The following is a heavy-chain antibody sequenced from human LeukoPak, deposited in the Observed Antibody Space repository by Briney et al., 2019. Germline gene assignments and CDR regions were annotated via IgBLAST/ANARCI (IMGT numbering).Heavy chain of an antibody. CDR1: GGSISSSNW. J-gene: IGHJ6*03. V-gene: IGHV4-4*02. CDR2: IYHSGST. Sequence: SGTLSLTCAVSGGSISSSNWWSWVRQPPGKGLEWIGEIYHSGSTNYNPSLKSRVTISVDKSKNHFSLKLNSVTAADTAVYYCARFAGGASGYFYYMDVWGKGTTVTVSS. CDR3: ARFAGGASGYFYYMDV. D-gene: IGHD2-8*02.